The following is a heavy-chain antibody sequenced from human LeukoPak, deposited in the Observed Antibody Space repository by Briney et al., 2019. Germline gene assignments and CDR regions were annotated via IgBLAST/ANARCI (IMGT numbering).Heavy chain of an antibody. CDR3: ATAPYYDILTGSQTDY. CDR2: ISGSGGST. D-gene: IGHD3-9*01. J-gene: IGHJ4*02. V-gene: IGHV3-23*01. CDR1: GFTFSSYA. Sequence: GGSLRLSCAASGFTFSSYAISWVRQAPGKGQEWVSAISGSGGSTYYADSVKGRFTISRDNSKNTLYLQMNSLRAEDTAVYYCATAPYYDILTGSQTDYWGQGTLVTVSS.